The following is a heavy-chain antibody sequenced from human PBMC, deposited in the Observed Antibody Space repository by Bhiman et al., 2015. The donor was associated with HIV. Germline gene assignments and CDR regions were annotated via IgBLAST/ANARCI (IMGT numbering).Heavy chain of an antibody. CDR3: AREVPDRLDYFDY. CDR2: ISSDGGSN. V-gene: IGHV3-30*03. Sequence: QVQLVESGGGVVQPGGSLRLSCAVSGFTFSASGMHWVRQTPDKGLEWVAVISSDGGSNYYADSVKGRFTISRDNSKNTLYLQMSSLRGEDAAVYYCAREVPDRLDYFDYWGQGTLVAVSS. D-gene: IGHD2-2*01. CDR1: GFTFSASG. J-gene: IGHJ4*02.